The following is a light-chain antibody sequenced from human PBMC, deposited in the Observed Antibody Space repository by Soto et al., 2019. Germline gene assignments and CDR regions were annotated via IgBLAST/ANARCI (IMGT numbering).Light chain of an antibody. V-gene: IGKV3-15*01. CDR1: QSLSSN. CDR2: GAS. J-gene: IGKJ2*01. Sequence: EIVMTQSPGTLSVSPGERATLSCRASQSLSSNLAWYQQKPGQAPRLLIYGASTRATGIPARFSGSGSWTEFTLPIRSLQSEDLAVYYCQQYYTWPPYTFGQGTQLEIK. CDR3: QQYYTWPPYT.